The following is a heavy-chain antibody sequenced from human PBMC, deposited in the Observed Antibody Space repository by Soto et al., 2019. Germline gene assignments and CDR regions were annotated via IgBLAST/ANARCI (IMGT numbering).Heavy chain of an antibody. CDR1: GITFSDYW. CDR2: VNSDGSST. Sequence: PGGSLRLSCAVSGITFSDYWMHWVRQAPGKGLVWVSRVNSDGSSTTYEDSVKGRFTISRDNAKNTLYLQMNSLRAEDTAVYYCARGCTSTNCWYDYWGQGTLVTVSS. D-gene: IGHD2-2*01. J-gene: IGHJ4*02. V-gene: IGHV3-74*03. CDR3: ARGCTSTNCWYDY.